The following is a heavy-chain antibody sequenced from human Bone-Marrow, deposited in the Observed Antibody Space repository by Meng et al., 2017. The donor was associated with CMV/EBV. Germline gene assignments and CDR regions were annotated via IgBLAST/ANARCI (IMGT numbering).Heavy chain of an antibody. D-gene: IGHD6-13*01. Sequence: GESLKISCAASGFTFSNYSMNWVRQAPGKGLEWVSYISSSSSTIYYADSVKGRFTISRDNAKNSLYLQMNSLRAEDTAVYYCARGVPGGIAAAGTHLRYYYYGMDVWGQGTTVTVSS. CDR2: ISSSSSTI. V-gene: IGHV3-48*04. CDR1: GFTFSNYS. J-gene: IGHJ6*02. CDR3: ARGVPGGIAAAGTHLRYYYYGMDV.